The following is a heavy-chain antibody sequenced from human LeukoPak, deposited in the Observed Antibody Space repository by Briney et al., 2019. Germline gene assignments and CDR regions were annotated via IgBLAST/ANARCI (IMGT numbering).Heavy chain of an antibody. V-gene: IGHV3-23*01. CDR3: AKDLGWNDGGPFDY. D-gene: IGHD1-1*01. J-gene: IGHJ4*02. CDR2: ISGSGGST. CDR1: GFTFSSYA. Sequence: GGSLRLSCAASGFTFSSYAMSWVRQAPGKGLEWVSAISGSGGSTYYADPVKGRFTISRDNSKNTLYLQMNSLRAEDTAVYYCAKDLGWNDGGPFDYWGQGTLVTVSS.